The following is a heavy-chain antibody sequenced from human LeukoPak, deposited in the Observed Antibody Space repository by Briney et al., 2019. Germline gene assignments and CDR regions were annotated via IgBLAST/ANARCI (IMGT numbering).Heavy chain of an antibody. CDR1: GFIFSDYS. Sequence: PGGSLRLSCVASGFIFSDYSMDWVRQAPGKGLEWVSSISSSSAYIFYSDSVKGRFTISRDTAQSSLYLQMNSLRAGDTAVYYCARQAVARPFDLWGQGTMVAVSS. J-gene: IGHJ3*01. V-gene: IGHV3-21*06. CDR2: ISSSSAYI. CDR3: ARQAVARPFDL.